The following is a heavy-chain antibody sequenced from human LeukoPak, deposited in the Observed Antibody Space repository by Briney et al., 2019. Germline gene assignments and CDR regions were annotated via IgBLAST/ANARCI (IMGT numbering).Heavy chain of an antibody. CDR1: GYTFTSHG. V-gene: IGHV1-18*01. J-gene: IGHJ6*02. Sequence: ASVKVSCKASGYTFTSHGISWVRQPPGQGLEWMGWISAYNGNTNYAQKLQGRVTMTTDTSTSTAYMELRSLRSDDTAVYYCARESYSSGWYPQGKYYYYYGMDVWGQGTTVTVSS. D-gene: IGHD6-19*01. CDR3: ARESYSSGWYPQGKYYYYYGMDV. CDR2: ISAYNGNT.